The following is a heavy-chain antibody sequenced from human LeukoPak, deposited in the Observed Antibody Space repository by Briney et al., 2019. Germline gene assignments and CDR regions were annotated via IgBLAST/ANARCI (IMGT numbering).Heavy chain of an antibody. D-gene: IGHD6-13*01. J-gene: IGHJ6*03. CDR1: GYTFTGYY. V-gene: IGHV1-2*02. CDR2: INPNSGGT. CDR3: ARDLIYRAAAGRADYYYYMDV. Sequence: ASVKVSCKASGYTFTGYYMHWVRQAPGQGLEWMGWINPNSGGTNYAQKFQGRATMTRDTSISTAYMELSRLRSDDTAVYYCARDLIYRAAAGRADYYYYMDVWGKGTTVTVSS.